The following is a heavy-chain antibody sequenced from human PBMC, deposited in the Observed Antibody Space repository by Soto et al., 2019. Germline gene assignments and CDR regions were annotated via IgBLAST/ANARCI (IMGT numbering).Heavy chain of an antibody. CDR2: INPNSGGT. CDR3: ARDQPYYDILTGLDY. Sequence: XSVKVSCKASVYTFTCYYMHWVRQAPGQGLEWMGWINPNSGGTNYAQKFQGRVTMTRDTSISTAYMELSRLRSDDTAVYYCARDQPYYDILTGLDYWGQGTLVTVSS. D-gene: IGHD3-9*01. CDR1: VYTFTCYY. J-gene: IGHJ4*02. V-gene: IGHV1-2*02.